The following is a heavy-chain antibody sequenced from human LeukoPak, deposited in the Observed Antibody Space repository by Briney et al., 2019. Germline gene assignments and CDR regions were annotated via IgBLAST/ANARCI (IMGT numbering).Heavy chain of an antibody. CDR1: GGSISSYY. Sequence: SETLSLTCAVSGGSISSYYWSWIRQPAGKGLEWVGRIYTSGSTNYNPSLKSRVTMSVDTSKNQFSLKLSSVTAADTAVYYCARDTYYYDSSGYYNYFDYWGQGTLVTVSP. V-gene: IGHV4-4*07. J-gene: IGHJ4*02. CDR3: ARDTYYYDSSGYYNYFDY. D-gene: IGHD3-22*01. CDR2: IYTSGST.